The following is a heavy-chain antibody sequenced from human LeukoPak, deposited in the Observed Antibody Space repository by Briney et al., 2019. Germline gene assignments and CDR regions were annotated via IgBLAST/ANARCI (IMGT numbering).Heavy chain of an antibody. CDR2: FDPEDGET. CDR3: ATGGMDV. V-gene: IGHV1-24*01. Sequence: XHWVRQAPXKGREWMGGFDPEDGETIYAQKFQGRVTMTEETSTDTAYIELSSLRSEDTAVYYCATGGMDVWGQGTTVTVSS. J-gene: IGHJ6*02.